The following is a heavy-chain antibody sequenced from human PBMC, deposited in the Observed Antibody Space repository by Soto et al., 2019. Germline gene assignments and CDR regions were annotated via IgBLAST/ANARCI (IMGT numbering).Heavy chain of an antibody. CDR2: VHISGHS. V-gene: IGHV4-4*02. Sequence: PSETLSLTCTLSGGSVRAPDWWNWVRQSPDKGLEWIAEVHISGHSNYNPSLRSRVSVSIDSSKNQFYLNLNSVTAADTAIDYCARVRQGCYANNCYFDPWGPGTQVTVSS. D-gene: IGHD2-21*02. J-gene: IGHJ5*01. CDR1: GGSVRAPDW. CDR3: ARVRQGCYANNCYFDP.